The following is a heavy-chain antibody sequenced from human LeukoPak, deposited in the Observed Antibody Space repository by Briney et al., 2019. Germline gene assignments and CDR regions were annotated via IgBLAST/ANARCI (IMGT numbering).Heavy chain of an antibody. CDR1: GYTFTNYG. V-gene: IGHV1-18*01. D-gene: IGHD6-13*01. CDR3: ARASSSWRPTSFDY. CDR2: ISAYNGNT. Sequence: ASVKVSCKASGYTFTNYGINWVRQAPGQGLEWMGWISAYNGNTNYAQKFQGRVTMTTDTSTSTAYMELRSLRSDDTAVYYCARASSSWRPTSFDYWGQGTLVTVSS. J-gene: IGHJ4*02.